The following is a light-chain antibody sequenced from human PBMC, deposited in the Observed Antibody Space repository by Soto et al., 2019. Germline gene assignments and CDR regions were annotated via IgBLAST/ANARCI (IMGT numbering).Light chain of an antibody. CDR3: QQSGRSPRT. Sequence: EIEVTQSPTSLSASVGDSVTITCRASQGINNYLAWYQQKPGKVPVLLIYSASTLKSGVPSRFSGRGAGTGFSLTLSRLEPEDFATYYCQQSGRSPRTFVQ. J-gene: IGKJ5*01. CDR2: SAS. CDR1: QGINNY. V-gene: IGKV1-27*01.